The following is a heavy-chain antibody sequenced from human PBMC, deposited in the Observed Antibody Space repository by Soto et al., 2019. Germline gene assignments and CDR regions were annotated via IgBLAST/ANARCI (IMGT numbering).Heavy chain of an antibody. Sequence: QVHLVQSGAEVKKPGASVKVSCKASGYRFTTYGISWVRQAPGQGLEWMGWISGYNGNTIYAQRLQGRVTMTTDTSTSTAYMDLESLSSDDTAVYYCAKVPVFGVVRFWFDPWGQGTLVTVSS. CDR1: GYRFTTYG. CDR2: ISGYNGNT. V-gene: IGHV1-18*04. CDR3: AKVPVFGVVRFWFDP. J-gene: IGHJ5*02. D-gene: IGHD3-3*01.